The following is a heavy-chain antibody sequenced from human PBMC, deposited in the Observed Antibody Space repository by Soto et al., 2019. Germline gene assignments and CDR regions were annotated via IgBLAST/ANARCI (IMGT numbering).Heavy chain of an antibody. V-gene: IGHV1-69*01. CDR2: IIPIFGTA. CDR1: GGTFSSYA. CDR3: ARDQSGAVAVTEWFDP. Sequence: QVQLVQSGAEVKKPGSSVKVSCKASGGTFSSYAISWVRQAPGQGLEWMGGIIPIFGTANYAQKFQGRVTITADESTSTAYMELSSLRSEDTAVYYCARDQSGAVAVTEWFDPWGQGPLVTVSS. D-gene: IGHD6-19*01. J-gene: IGHJ5*02.